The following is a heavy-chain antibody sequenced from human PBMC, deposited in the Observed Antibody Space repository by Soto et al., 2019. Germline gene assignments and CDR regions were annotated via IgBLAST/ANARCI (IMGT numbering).Heavy chain of an antibody. CDR3: ARGCPTYSSSPLCYYYYGMDG. Sequence: GASVKVSCKASGGTFSSYAISWVRQAPGQGLEWMGGIIPIFGTANYAQKFQGRVTITADKSTSTAYMELSSLRSEDTAVYYCARGCPTYSSSPLCYYYYGMDGWGQGTTVTV. V-gene: IGHV1-69*06. J-gene: IGHJ6*02. CDR2: IIPIFGTA. D-gene: IGHD6-6*01. CDR1: GGTFSSYA.